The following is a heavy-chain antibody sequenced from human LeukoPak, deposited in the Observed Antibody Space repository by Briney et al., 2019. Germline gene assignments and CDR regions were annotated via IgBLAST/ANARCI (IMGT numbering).Heavy chain of an antibody. V-gene: IGHV3-30*03. CDR2: ISYDGSNK. CDR1: GFTFSSYG. D-gene: IGHD1-26*01. CDR3: ARILGKHAFDI. J-gene: IGHJ3*02. Sequence: PGGSLRLSCAASGFTFSSYGMHWVRQAPGKGLEWVAVISYDGSNKYYADSVKGRFTISRDNSKNTLYLQMNSLRAEDTAVYYCARILGKHAFDIWGQGTMVTVSS.